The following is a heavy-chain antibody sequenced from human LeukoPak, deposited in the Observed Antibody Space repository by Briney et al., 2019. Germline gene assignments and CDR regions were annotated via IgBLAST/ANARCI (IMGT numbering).Heavy chain of an antibody. J-gene: IGHJ4*02. Sequence: PGGSLRLSCAASGFTFSSYWMSWVRQAPGKGLEWVANIKIDGSEKYYVDSVKGRFTISRDNAKNSLYLQMNSLRAEDSAVYYCAREIPGGAVTLYYWGQGTLVTVSS. D-gene: IGHD1-26*01. V-gene: IGHV3-7*01. CDR1: GFTFSSYW. CDR2: IKIDGSEK. CDR3: AREIPGGAVTLYY.